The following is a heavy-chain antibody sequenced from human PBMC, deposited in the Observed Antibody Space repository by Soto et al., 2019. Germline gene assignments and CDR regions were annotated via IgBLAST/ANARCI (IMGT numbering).Heavy chain of an antibody. CDR3: AKDERMVRGVHLGLDAFDI. CDR2: ISGSCGST. V-gene: IGHV3-23*01. CDR1: GFTFSSYA. D-gene: IGHD3-10*01. Sequence: EVQLLESGGGLVQPGGSLRLSCAASGFTFSSYAMSWVRQAPGKGLEWVAAISGSCGSTYYADSVKGRFTISRDNSKNTLYLQMNSLRAEDTAVYYCAKDERMVRGVHLGLDAFDIWGQGTMVTVSS. J-gene: IGHJ3*02.